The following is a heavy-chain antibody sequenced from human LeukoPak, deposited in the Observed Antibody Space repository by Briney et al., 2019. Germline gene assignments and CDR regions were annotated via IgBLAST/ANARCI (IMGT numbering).Heavy chain of an antibody. V-gene: IGHV4-59*01. CDR3: ARVVGRDRDAFDI. CDR1: GGSISSYY. CDR2: IYYSGST. Sequence: KPSETLSLTCTVSGGSISSYYWSWIRQPPGKGLEWIGYIYYSGSTNYNPSLKSRVTISVDTSKNQFSLKLSSVTAADTAVYYCARVVGRDRDAFDIWGQGTMVTVSS. D-gene: IGHD1-26*01. J-gene: IGHJ3*02.